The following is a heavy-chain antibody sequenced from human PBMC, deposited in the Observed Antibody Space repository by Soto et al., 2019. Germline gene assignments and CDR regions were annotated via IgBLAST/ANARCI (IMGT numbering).Heavy chain of an antibody. Sequence: ASVKVSCKASGYTFTSYYMHWVRQAPGQGLEWMGIINPSGGSTSYAQKFQGRVTMTRDTSTSTVYMELSSLRSEDTAVYYCARDPEITMVRGVYYYYGMDVWGQGTTVIVSS. CDR3: ARDPEITMVRGVYYYYGMDV. CDR2: INPSGGST. V-gene: IGHV1-46*01. D-gene: IGHD3-10*01. CDR1: GYTFTSYY. J-gene: IGHJ6*02.